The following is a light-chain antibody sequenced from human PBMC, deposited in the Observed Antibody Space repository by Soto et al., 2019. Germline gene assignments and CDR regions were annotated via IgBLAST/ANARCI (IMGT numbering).Light chain of an antibody. V-gene: IGKV1-5*03. J-gene: IGKJ2*01. Sequence: DIQMTQSPSTLSASVGDRVTSTCRASQNVDMWLAWFQQKPGKAPKLLISKASTLESGVPSRFSGSVSGTDFTLTISSLQPDDFATYYCQQYNSYAYTFGQGTKLEIK. CDR1: QNVDMW. CDR3: QQYNSYAYT. CDR2: KAS.